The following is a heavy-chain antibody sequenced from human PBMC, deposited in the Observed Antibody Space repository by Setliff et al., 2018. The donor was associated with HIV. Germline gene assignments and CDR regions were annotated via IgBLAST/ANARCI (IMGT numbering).Heavy chain of an antibody. CDR3: ARVITMVWTTFDP. CDR1: GDSVSSRKY. V-gene: IGHV4-4*02. J-gene: IGHJ5*02. CDR2: IYHSGGT. Sequence: SETLSLTCSVSGDSVSSRKYYWSWVRQPPGKGLEWIGEIYHSGGTNYNPSLKSRVTISLDKSKNHFSLELRSVTAADTAVYYCARVITMVWTTFDPWGQGTLVTVSS. D-gene: IGHD3-10*01.